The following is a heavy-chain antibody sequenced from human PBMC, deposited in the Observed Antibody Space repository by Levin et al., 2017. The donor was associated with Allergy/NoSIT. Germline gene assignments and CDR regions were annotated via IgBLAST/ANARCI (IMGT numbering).Heavy chain of an antibody. CDR3: ARASSSWQTRDAFDI. CDR2: IIPIFGTA. V-gene: IGHV1-69*01. Sequence: KISCKASGGTFSSYAISWVRQAPGQGLEWMGGIIPIFGTANYAQKFQGRVTITADESTSTAYMELSSLRSEDTAVYYCARASSSWQTRDAFDIWGQGTMVTVSS. D-gene: IGHD6-13*01. CDR1: GGTFSSYA. J-gene: IGHJ3*02.